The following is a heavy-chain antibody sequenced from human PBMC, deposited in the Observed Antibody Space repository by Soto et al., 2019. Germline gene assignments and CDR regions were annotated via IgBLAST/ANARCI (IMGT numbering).Heavy chain of an antibody. CDR2: ISGGGGNT. J-gene: IGHJ4*02. V-gene: IGHV3-23*01. CDR1: GFTFSSYA. D-gene: IGHD6-19*01. CDR3: AKPSSGWADSFDY. Sequence: GGSLRLSCAASGFTFSSYAMSWVRQAPGKGLEWVSAISGGGGNTYYADSVKGRFTISRDNSKNTLYLQMNSLRAEDTAVYYCAKPSSGWADSFDYWGQGTLVTVSS.